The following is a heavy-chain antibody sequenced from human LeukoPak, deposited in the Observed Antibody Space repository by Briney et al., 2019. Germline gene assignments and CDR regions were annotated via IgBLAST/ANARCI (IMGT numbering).Heavy chain of an antibody. V-gene: IGHV1-2*06. J-gene: IGHJ4*02. CDR2: INPNSGGT. CDR3: AKTYGSGSYSLLDY. Sequence: VASVKVSCKASGYTFTGYYMHWVRQAPGQGLEWMGRINPNSGGTNYAQEFQGRVTMTRDTSISTAYMELSRLRSDDTAVYYCAKTYGSGSYSLLDYWGQGTLVTVSS. CDR1: GYTFTGYY. D-gene: IGHD3-10*01.